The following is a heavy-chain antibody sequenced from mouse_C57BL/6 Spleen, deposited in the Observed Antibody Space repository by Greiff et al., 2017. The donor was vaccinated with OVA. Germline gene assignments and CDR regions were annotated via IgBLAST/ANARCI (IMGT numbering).Heavy chain of an antibody. J-gene: IGHJ4*01. D-gene: IGHD1-1*01. CDR2: IDPSDSYT. CDR1: GYTFTSYW. CDR3: APTVVATNAMDY. V-gene: IGHV1-50*01. Sequence: QVHVKQPGAELVKPGASVKLSCKASGYTFTSYWMQWVKQRPGQGLEWIGEIDPSDSYTNYNQKFKGKATLTVDTSSSTAYMQLSSLTSEDSAVYYCAPTVVATNAMDYWGQGTSVTVSS.